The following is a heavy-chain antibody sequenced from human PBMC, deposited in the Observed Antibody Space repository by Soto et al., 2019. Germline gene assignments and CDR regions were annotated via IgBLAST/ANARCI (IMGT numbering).Heavy chain of an antibody. CDR1: GGSFSGYH. CDR2: INPSGSI. CDR3: ATFVGATTVTRGSPRDY. D-gene: IGHD4-4*01. J-gene: IGHJ4*02. Sequence: VQLQQWGAGLLKPSETLSLTCAVYGGSFSGYHWSWFRQPPGKGLEWIGEINPSGSINYNPSLKSPVTISVDTSKNQFSLNLSSVTAAATAVYSCATFVGATTVTRGSPRDYWGQGTLVTVSS. V-gene: IGHV4-34*01.